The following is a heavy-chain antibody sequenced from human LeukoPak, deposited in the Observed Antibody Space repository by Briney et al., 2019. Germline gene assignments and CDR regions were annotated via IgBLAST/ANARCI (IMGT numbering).Heavy chain of an antibody. CDR2: ISGSGVST. D-gene: IGHD2-15*01. J-gene: IGHJ6*02. Sequence: GGSLRLSCAASGFTVSSYFMSWVRQAPGKGLEWVSSISGSGVSTYYADSVKGRFTISRDNSKNTLYLQMNSLRAEDTAVYYCARRYCSGGSCYTRYYGMDVWGQGSTVTVSS. CDR3: ARRYCSGGSCYTRYYGMDV. CDR1: GFTVSSYF. V-gene: IGHV3-23*01.